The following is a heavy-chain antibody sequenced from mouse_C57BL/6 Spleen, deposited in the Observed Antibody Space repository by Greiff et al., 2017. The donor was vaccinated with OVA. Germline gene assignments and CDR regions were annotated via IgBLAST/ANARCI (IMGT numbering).Heavy chain of an antibody. J-gene: IGHJ4*01. D-gene: IGHD1-1*01. CDR3: ARETTVVDYAMDY. Sequence: QVQLKESGAELAKPGASVKLSCKASGYTFTSYWMHWVKQRPGQGLEWIGYINPSSGYTKYNQKFKDKATLTADKSSSTAYMQLSSLTYEDSAVYYCARETTVVDYAMDYWGQGTSVTVSS. CDR1: GYTFTSYW. V-gene: IGHV1-7*01. CDR2: INPSSGYT.